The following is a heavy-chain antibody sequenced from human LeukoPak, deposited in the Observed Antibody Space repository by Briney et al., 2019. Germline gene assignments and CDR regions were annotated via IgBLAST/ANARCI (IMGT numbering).Heavy chain of an antibody. CDR1: GFSFNSYA. Sequence: PGGSLRLSCAASGFSFNSYAMSWVRQAPGKGLEWVSGISATGGSTYHADSVKGRFTFSRDNSKNTLYLQMNSLRAEDTAVYYCARGRSPRIAAAGDYFDYWGQGTLVTVSS. J-gene: IGHJ4*02. CDR3: ARGRSPRIAAAGDYFDY. D-gene: IGHD6-13*01. CDR2: ISATGGST. V-gene: IGHV3-23*01.